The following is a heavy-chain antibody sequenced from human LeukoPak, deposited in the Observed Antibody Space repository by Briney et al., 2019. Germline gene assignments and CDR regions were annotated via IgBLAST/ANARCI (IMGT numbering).Heavy chain of an antibody. CDR1: GGTFSSYA. V-gene: IGHV1-69*04. Sequence: GASVKVSCKASGGTFSSYAISWVRQAPGQGLEWMGRIIPILGIANYAQKFQGKVTITADKSTSTAYMELSSLRSEDTAVYYCARDRGNYAPREDDAFDIWGQGTMVTVSS. J-gene: IGHJ3*02. CDR3: ARDRGNYAPREDDAFDI. CDR2: IIPILGIA. D-gene: IGHD3-16*01.